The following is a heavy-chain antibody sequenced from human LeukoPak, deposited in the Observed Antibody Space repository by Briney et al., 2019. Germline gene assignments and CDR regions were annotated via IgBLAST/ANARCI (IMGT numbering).Heavy chain of an antibody. J-gene: IGHJ3*02. D-gene: IGHD5-24*01. CDR1: GFTFSSYG. CDR2: ISGSGGST. CDR3: ARGTRDGYYLFDAFDI. V-gene: IGHV3-23*01. Sequence: PGGSLRLSCAASGFTFSSYGMSWVRQAPGKGLEWVSAISGSGGSTYYADSVKGRFTISRDNSKNTLYLQMNSLRAEDTAVYYCARGTRDGYYLFDAFDIWGQGTMVTVSS.